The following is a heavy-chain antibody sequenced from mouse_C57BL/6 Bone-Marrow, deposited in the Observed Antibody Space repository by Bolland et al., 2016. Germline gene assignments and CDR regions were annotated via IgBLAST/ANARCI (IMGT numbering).Heavy chain of an antibody. CDR2: PSNGGT. J-gene: IGHJ2*01. V-gene: IGHV1-53*01. Sequence: PSNGGTNYNEKIKSKATLTVDKSSSTAYMQLSSLTSEDSAVYYCARGYDYDVGYFDYWGQGTT. D-gene: IGHD2-4*01. CDR3: ARGYDYDVGYFDY.